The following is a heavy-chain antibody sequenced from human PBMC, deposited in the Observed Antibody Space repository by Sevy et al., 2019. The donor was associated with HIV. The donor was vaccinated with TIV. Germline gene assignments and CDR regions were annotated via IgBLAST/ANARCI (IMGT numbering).Heavy chain of an antibody. Sequence: GGSLRLSCAASGFRVSDTYMNWVRQAPGKGPEWVSVIYRGDNLYYADSVEGRFTISRYTSKNTVSLQMSSLRVEDTAVYYCARGQGGYGHAYYFDFWGQGALVTVSS. CDR1: GFRVSDTY. D-gene: IGHD5-18*01. J-gene: IGHJ4*02. CDR2: IYRGDNL. V-gene: IGHV3-53*01. CDR3: ARGQGGYGHAYYFDF.